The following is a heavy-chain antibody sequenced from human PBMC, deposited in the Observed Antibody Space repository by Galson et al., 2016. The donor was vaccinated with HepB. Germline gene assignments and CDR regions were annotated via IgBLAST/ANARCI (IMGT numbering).Heavy chain of an antibody. CDR2: IDRNGDST. Sequence: SLRLSCAASGFTFDDYGMSWVRQAPRKGLEWVSGIDRNGDSTGYGDSVKGRFTISRDNAKNSLHLQMNSMIAEDTALYYGARVRVGSYGGDYPDYWGQGTLVTVSS. V-gene: IGHV3-20*04. D-gene: IGHD1-26*01. CDR3: ARVRVGSYGGDYPDY. J-gene: IGHJ4*02. CDR1: GFTFDDYG.